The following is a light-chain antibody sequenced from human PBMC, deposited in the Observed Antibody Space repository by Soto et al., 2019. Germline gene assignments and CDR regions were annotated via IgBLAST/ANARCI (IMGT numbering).Light chain of an antibody. V-gene: IGKV3-15*01. J-gene: IGKJ4*02. Sequence: EIVMTQSPATLSVSPGERATLSCRASQSVSSNVAWYQQIPGQTPRLLIYGASTRATTIPVRFSGSGSGTEFTLTISSLQSEDFAVYYCQQRSNWPWTFGGGTKVDIK. CDR2: GAS. CDR1: QSVSSN. CDR3: QQRSNWPWT.